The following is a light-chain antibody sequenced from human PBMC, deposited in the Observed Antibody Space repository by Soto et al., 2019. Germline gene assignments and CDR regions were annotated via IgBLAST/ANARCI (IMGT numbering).Light chain of an antibody. CDR2: DDT. J-gene: IGLJ2*01. Sequence: SYELTQPPSVSVAPGQTATFTCGGDKIGTKSVHWHQQKPGQAPVLVVYDDTDRPSGIPKRFSGSKSGNAVTLTISRVEAGDEADYYCQVWDRTTDFVVFGGGTKATVL. CDR1: KIGTKS. V-gene: IGLV3-21*02. CDR3: QVWDRTTDFVV.